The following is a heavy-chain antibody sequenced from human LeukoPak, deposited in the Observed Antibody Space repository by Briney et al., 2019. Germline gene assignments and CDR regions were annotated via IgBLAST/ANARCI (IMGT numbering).Heavy chain of an antibody. CDR3: TRAPLRDILTGYYRGTYYFDY. D-gene: IGHD3-9*01. J-gene: IGHJ4*02. Sequence: GGSLRLSCTASGFTFGDYTMFWVRQAPGKGLEWVGFIRSKAYGGTTEYAASVKGRFTISRDDSKSIAYLQMNSLQTEDTAAYYCTRAPLRDILTGYYRGTYYFDYWGQGTLVTVS. V-gene: IGHV3-49*04. CDR2: IRSKAYGGTT. CDR1: GFTFGDYT.